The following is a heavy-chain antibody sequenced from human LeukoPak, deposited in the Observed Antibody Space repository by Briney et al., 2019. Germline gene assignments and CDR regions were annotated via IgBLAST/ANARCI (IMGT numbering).Heavy chain of an antibody. D-gene: IGHD3-22*01. V-gene: IGHV4-39*07. Sequence: SETLSLTCSVSGASISSSDYYWGWIRQPPGKGLEWIGTIYHSGSTYYNTSLKSRVTISVDTSKNQFSLKFNSVTAADTAVYYCARVGIVLVTGSNWVDPWGQGTLATVSS. CDR1: GASISSSDYY. CDR3: ARVGIVLVTGSNWVDP. J-gene: IGHJ5*02. CDR2: IYHSGST.